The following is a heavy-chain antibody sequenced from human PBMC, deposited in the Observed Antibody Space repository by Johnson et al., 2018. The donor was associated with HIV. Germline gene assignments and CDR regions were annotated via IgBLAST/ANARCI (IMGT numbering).Heavy chain of an antibody. Sequence: QVQLVESGGGVVQPGRSLRLLCAASRFSFSSYAMYWVRQAPGKGLEWVAGILYDGSNKYHADSVKGRFTISRDNSKNTLYLQMNSLRAEDTALYYCATVYYDILTGYYYDAFDIWGQGTMVTVSS. D-gene: IGHD3-9*01. CDR3: ATVYYDILTGYYYDAFDI. CDR2: ILYDGSNK. J-gene: IGHJ3*02. V-gene: IGHV3-30-3*01. CDR1: RFSFSSYA.